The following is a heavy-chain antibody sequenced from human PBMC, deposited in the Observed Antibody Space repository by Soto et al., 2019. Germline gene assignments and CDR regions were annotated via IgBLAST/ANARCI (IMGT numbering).Heavy chain of an antibody. V-gene: IGHV1-69*01. J-gene: IGHJ6*02. CDR1: GGTFSSNG. CDR3: ARSRQQLIRLQYYYAMDA. Sequence: QVQLVQSGAEVKKPGSSVKVSCKASGGTFSSNGISWVRQAPGQGLEWMGGIIPVFGTRNYAQKFQGRVTITADESTSTAYMEMSSLRPEDTAVYFCARSRQQLIRLQYYYAMDAWGQGTTVTVSS. CDR2: IIPVFGTR. D-gene: IGHD6-13*01.